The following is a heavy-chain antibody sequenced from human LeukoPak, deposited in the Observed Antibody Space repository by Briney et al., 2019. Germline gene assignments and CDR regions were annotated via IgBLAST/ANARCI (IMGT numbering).Heavy chain of an antibody. CDR1: GFTFSSYA. J-gene: IGHJ4*02. CDR2: ISASGGST. CDR3: AKDQRWESPHYLDS. Sequence: GGSLRLSCAASGFTFSSYAMSWVRQAPGKGLEWVSGISASGGSTNYADSVRGRFTISRDNSKNTLYVQMNSLRDEDTALYYSAKDQRWESPHYLDSWGQGTLVTVSS. V-gene: IGHV3-23*01. D-gene: IGHD1-26*01.